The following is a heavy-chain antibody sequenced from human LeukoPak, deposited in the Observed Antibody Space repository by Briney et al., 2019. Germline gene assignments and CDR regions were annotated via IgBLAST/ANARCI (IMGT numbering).Heavy chain of an antibody. V-gene: IGHV3-23*01. D-gene: IGHD5-18*01. Sequence: QAGGSLRLSCVVSGISLSNYAMTWIRQAPGKGLEWVSYISERGGSTTYADSVKGRFTISRDTSLNTLYLQMNNLRAKYKAVYFGAKRGVVIRGILVYGYDKEAYHYAFWGQGVLVTVSS. J-gene: IGHJ4*02. CDR1: GISLSNYA. CDR3: AKRGVVIRGILVYGYDKEAYHYAF. CDR2: ISERGGST.